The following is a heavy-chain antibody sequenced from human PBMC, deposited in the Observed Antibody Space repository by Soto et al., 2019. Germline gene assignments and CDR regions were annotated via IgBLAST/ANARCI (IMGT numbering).Heavy chain of an antibody. CDR1: GGSISSYY. CDR2: LYYSGSP. Sequence: TSETLSLTCTVSGGSISSYYWSWIRQPPGKGLEWIGYLYYSGSPYYNPSLQSRVTLSVDTSKNQFSLKLSSVTAADTAVDYCARSPGAGYGHRSSNWFDPWGQGTRVTVSS. CDR3: ARSPGAGYGHRSSNWFDP. V-gene: IGHV4-59*06. D-gene: IGHD5-18*01. J-gene: IGHJ5*02.